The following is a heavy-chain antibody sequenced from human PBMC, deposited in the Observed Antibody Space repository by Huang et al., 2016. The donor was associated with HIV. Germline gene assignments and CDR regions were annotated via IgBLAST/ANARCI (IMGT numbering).Heavy chain of an antibody. CDR2: IIPILGTT. V-gene: IGHV1-69*13. CDR3: ARSGPRWGLATIWTLVY. J-gene: IGHJ4*02. CDR1: GGGSSSYA. Sequence: QVQLVQSGAEVKKPGSSVKLSCQSSGGGSSSYAISWVRQARGQGLEWMGGIIPILGTTDYAPRVQGRVTITADESTNTAYIELSSLEYDDTALYYCARSGPRWGLATIWTLVYWGQGTLVTVSS. D-gene: IGHD5-12*01.